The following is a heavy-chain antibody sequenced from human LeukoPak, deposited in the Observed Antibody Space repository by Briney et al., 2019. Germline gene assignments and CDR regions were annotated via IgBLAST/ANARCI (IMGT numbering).Heavy chain of an antibody. Sequence: GGSLRLSCEASGFTFNNNWMSWVRQAPGKGLEWVSAISNSGDSTYYADSVRGRFTISRDNSKNTLYLQMNSLRPEDTAVYYCAKPQYYHGSVPPEDYWGQGALVTVSS. CDR1: GFTFNNNW. D-gene: IGHD3-10*01. V-gene: IGHV3-23*01. CDR3: AKPQYYHGSVPPEDY. CDR2: ISNSGDST. J-gene: IGHJ4*02.